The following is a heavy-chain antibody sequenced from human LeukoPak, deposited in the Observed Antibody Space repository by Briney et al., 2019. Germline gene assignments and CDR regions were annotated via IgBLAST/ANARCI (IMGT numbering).Heavy chain of an antibody. CDR2: IYHSGST. J-gene: IGHJ4*02. V-gene: IGHV4-30-2*01. CDR3: AGGKYSMVREVIIDYFDY. CDR1: GGSISSGGYS. Sequence: SETLSLTCAVSGGSISSGGYSWSWIRQPPGKGLEWIGYIYHSGSTYYNPALKSRVTISVDRSKNQFSLKLSPVTAADTAMYYCAGGKYSMVREVIIDYFDYWGQGTLVTVSS. D-gene: IGHD3-10*01.